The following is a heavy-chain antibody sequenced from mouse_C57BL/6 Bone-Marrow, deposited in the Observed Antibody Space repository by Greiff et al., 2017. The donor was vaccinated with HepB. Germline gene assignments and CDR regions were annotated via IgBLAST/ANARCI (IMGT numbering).Heavy chain of an antibody. CDR2: ISYDGSN. J-gene: IGHJ3*01. CDR1: GYSITSGYY. V-gene: IGHV3-6*01. Sequence: EVHLVESGPGLVKPSQSLSLTCSVTGYSITSGYYWNWIRQFPGNKLEWMGYISYDGSNNYNPSLKNRISITRDTSKNQFFLKLNSVTTEDTATYYCATYYDGFAYWGQGTLVTVSA. D-gene: IGHD2-4*01. CDR3: ATYYDGFAY.